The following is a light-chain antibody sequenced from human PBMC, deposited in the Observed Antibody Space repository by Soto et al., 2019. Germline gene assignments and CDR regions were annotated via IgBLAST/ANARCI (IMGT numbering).Light chain of an antibody. J-gene: IGKJ1*01. CDR2: GAS. V-gene: IGKV3-15*01. Sequence: ETLMTQSPATLSVSPGERATLSCGASQSVSSDLAWYQKKPGKAPRLLMFGASIRATNISARFTGSRSGTDLTLTISSMKSEDFEVYLCQQYNTWPRTFGHGTKVDIK. CDR1: QSVSSD. CDR3: QQYNTWPRT.